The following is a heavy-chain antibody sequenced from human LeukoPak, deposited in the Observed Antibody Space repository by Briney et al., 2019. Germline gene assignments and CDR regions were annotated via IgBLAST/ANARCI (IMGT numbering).Heavy chain of an antibody. CDR3: AREMAGSGWYVLYYFDY. CDR2: INHSGST. D-gene: IGHD6-19*01. Sequence: SETLSLTCAVYGGSFSGYYWSWIRQPPGKGLEWIGEINHSGSTNYNPSLKSRVTISVDTSKNQFSLKLSSVTAEDTAVYYCAREMAGSGWYVLYYFDYWGQGTLVTVSS. V-gene: IGHV4-34*01. CDR1: GGSFSGYY. J-gene: IGHJ4*02.